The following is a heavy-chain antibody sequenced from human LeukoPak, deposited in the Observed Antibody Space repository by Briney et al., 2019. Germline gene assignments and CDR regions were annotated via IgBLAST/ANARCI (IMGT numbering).Heavy chain of an antibody. CDR1: GGTFISYA. CDR3: AFGGIVATVARRFDP. V-gene: IGHV1-69*13. J-gene: IGHJ5*02. D-gene: IGHD5-12*01. Sequence: GASVKVSCTASGGTFISYAISWVRQAPGQGLEWMGGIIPIFGTANYAQKFQGRVTITADESTSTAYMELSSLRSEDTAVYYCAFGGIVATVARRFDPWGQGTLVTVSS. CDR2: IIPIFGTA.